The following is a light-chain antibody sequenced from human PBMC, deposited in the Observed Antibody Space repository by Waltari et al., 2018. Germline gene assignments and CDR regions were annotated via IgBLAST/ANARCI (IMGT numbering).Light chain of an antibody. Sequence: GTSSDVGGYNYVSWYQQHPGKAPKLMIYEVSNRPSGVSNRFSGSKSGNTASLTISGLQAEDEADYYCSSYTSSSTLYVFGTGTKVTVL. J-gene: IGLJ1*01. V-gene: IGLV2-14*01. CDR2: EVS. CDR1: SSDVGGYNY. CDR3: SSYTSSSTLYV.